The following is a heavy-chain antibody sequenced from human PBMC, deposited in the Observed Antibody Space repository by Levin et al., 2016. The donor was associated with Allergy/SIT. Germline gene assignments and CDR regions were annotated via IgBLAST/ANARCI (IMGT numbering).Heavy chain of an antibody. CDR3: ARHAKYCSSTSCYPGRQQKNGMDV. J-gene: IGHJ6*02. CDR2: IYPGDSDT. D-gene: IGHD2-2*01. V-gene: IGHV5-51*01. Sequence: VRQMPGKGLEWMGIIYPGDSDTRYSPSFQGQVTISADKSISTAYLQWSSLKASDTAMYYCARHAKYCSSTSCYPGRQQKNGMDVWGQGTTVTVSS.